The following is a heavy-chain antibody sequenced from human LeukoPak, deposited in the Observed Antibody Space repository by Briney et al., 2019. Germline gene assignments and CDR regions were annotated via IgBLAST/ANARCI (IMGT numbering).Heavy chain of an antibody. Sequence: PSETLSLTCAVYGGSFSDYYWSWVRQPPGKGLEWIGEINPSGSTNYNPSLKSRVTLSIDTSKNHFSLNLNSVTAADTAVYYCATRDVWGQGTSVTVSS. CDR2: INPSGST. CDR3: ATRDV. J-gene: IGHJ6*02. V-gene: IGHV4-34*01. CDR1: GGSFSDYY.